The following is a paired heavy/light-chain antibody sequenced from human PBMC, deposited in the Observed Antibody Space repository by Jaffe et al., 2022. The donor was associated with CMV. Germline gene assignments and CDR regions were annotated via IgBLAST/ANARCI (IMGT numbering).Heavy chain of an antibody. V-gene: IGHV3-74*01. CDR2: ISTDGSIT. J-gene: IGHJ5*02. Sequence: EVQLVESGGGLVQPGGSLRLSCAASEFSFSTDWVHWVRQAPGKGLVWVSRISTDGSITSYVDAVEGRFTISRDNAKNTLYLQMNSLRVEDTAVYYCAYFGRHWGSSSWGQGTLVTVSS. CDR1: EFSFSTDW. D-gene: IGHD7-27*01. CDR3: AYFGRHWGSSS.
Light chain of an antibody. Sequence: DVVMTQSPLSLPVTLGQPASISCRSSQSLVYSDGNTYLNWFQQRPGQSPRRLIYKVSHWDSGVPDRFSGSGSGTDFTLKISRVEAEDVGVYYCMQGTHWPYTFGQGTKLEIK. V-gene: IGKV2D-30*01. CDR1: QSLVYSDGNTY. CDR3: MQGTHWPYT. J-gene: IGKJ2*01. CDR2: KVS.